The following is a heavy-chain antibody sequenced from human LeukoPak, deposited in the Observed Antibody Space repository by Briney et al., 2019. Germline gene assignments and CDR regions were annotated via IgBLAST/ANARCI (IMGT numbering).Heavy chain of an antibody. V-gene: IGHV3-48*03. CDR1: GFTFSSYE. CDR3: ARFIYDSSGYQRDANFDY. Sequence: PGGSLRLSCAASGFTFSSYEMNWVRQAPGKGLEWVSYISSSGSTIYYADSVKGRFTISRDNAKNSLYLQMNSLRAEDTAVYYCARFIYDSSGYQRDANFDYWGQGTLVTVSS. J-gene: IGHJ4*02. CDR2: ISSSGSTI. D-gene: IGHD3-22*01.